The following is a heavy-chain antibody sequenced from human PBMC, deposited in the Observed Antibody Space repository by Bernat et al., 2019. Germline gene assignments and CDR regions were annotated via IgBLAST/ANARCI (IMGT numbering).Heavy chain of an antibody. Sequence: QLQLQESGPGLVKPSETLSLTCTVSGGSISSSSYYWGWIRQPPGKGLECIGIIYYNGETYYNPSLKSRVTIYVDTSKNHFSLKLSSVTAADTALYYCARLRRKGSGWQVREVDYWGQGTLVTVSS. J-gene: IGHJ4*02. CDR1: GGSISSSSYY. CDR2: IYYNGET. D-gene: IGHD6-19*01. CDR3: ARLRRKGSGWQVREVDY. V-gene: IGHV4-39*02.